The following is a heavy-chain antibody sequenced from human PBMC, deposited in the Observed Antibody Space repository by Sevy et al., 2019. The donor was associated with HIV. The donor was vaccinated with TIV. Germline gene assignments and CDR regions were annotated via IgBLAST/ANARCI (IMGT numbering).Heavy chain of an antibody. Sequence: GGSLRLSCAASGFTLASEFSFSSYYMHWVRQVPGKGLVWVSCLNSDGSVATYADSVKGRFTISRDNAKKTLYLQMNSLKADDTAVYYCVRERNFKYGDPPGQWGQGTLVTVSS. J-gene: IGHJ4*02. CDR2: LNSDGSVA. V-gene: IGHV3-74*01. CDR1: GFTLASEFSFSSYY. D-gene: IGHD4-17*01. CDR3: VRERNFKYGDPPGQ.